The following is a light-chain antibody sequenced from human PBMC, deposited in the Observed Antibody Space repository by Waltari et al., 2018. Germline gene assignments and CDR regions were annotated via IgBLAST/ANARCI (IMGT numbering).Light chain of an antibody. CDR2: QAN. CDR3: QAWDKSSVI. J-gene: IGLJ2*01. V-gene: IGLV3-1*01. Sequence: SYELTQPPSVSMSPGQTASITCSGNRLGDKYTAWYQQKAGQSPVLLIYQANKRPSGIPERFSGSNSGNTATLTITGTQTMDEADYYCQAWDKSSVIFGGGTKLTVL. CDR1: RLGDKY.